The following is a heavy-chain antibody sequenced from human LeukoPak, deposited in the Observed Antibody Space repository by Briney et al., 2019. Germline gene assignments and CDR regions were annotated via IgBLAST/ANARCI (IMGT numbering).Heavy chain of an antibody. D-gene: IGHD6-19*01. J-gene: IGHJ6*02. CDR2: ISSSSSYT. CDR3: ARGGGSSGWYYYYYGMDV. CDR1: GFTFSDYY. Sequence: PGGSLRLSCAASGFTFSDYYMSWIRQAPGKGLGWVSYISSSSSYTNYADSVKGRFTISRDNAKNSLYLQMNSLRAEDTAVHYCARGGGSSGWYYYYYGMDVWGQGTTVTVSS. V-gene: IGHV3-11*06.